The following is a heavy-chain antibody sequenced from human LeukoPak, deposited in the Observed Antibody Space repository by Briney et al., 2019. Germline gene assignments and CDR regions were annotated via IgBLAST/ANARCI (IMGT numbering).Heavy chain of an antibody. V-gene: IGHV4-39*01. D-gene: IGHD6-13*01. CDR3: AKTRVYGSPPALYWGPVFAY. Sequence: PSETLSLTCTVSGGSISSSSYYWGWIRQPPGKGLEWIGSIYYSGSTYYNPSLKSRVTISVDTSKNQFSLKLSSVTAADTAVYYWAKTRVYGSPPALYWGPVFAYGGQEPRAPV. J-gene: IGHJ4*02. CDR1: GGSISSSSYY. CDR2: IYYSGST.